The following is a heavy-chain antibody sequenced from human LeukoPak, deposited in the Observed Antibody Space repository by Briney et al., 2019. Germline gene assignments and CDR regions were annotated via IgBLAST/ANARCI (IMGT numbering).Heavy chain of an antibody. CDR1: GFTFSSYA. D-gene: IGHD2-2*01. J-gene: IGHJ4*02. V-gene: IGHV3-23*01. CDR2: ISGSGGST. Sequence: GGSLRLSCAASGFTFSSYAMSWVRQAPGKGLEWVSAISGSGGSTYYADSVKGRFTISRDNSKNTPYLQMNSLRAEDTAVYYCAKEQGFIVVVPAAMDYWGQGTLVTVSS. CDR3: AKEQGFIVVVPAAMDY.